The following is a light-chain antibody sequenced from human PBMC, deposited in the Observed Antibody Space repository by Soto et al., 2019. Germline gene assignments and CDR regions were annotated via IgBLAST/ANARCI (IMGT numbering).Light chain of an antibody. CDR2: DVS. CDR1: SSDVGGYNY. J-gene: IGLJ1*01. CDR3: ISYTSSSLYV. V-gene: IGLV2-14*01. Sequence: QSALTKPASVSGSPGQSITISCTGTSSDVGGYNYVSWYQQHPGKAPKLMIYDVSNRPSGVSNRFSGSKSGNTASLTISWLQSEDEADYYCISYTSSSLYVFGTGTKLTVL.